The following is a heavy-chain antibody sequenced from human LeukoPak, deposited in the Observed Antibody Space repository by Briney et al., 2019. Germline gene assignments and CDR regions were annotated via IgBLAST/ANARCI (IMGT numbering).Heavy chain of an antibody. J-gene: IGHJ4*02. CDR1: GYTFTSYG. CDR3: ARSPQYLSAVDY. Sequence: SVKVSCKASGYTFTSYGISWVRQAPGQGLEWMGRIIPILGIANYAQKFQGRVTITADKSTSAAYMELSSLRSEDTAVYYCARSPQYLSAVDYWGQGTLVTVSS. V-gene: IGHV1-69*04. D-gene: IGHD2/OR15-2a*01. CDR2: IIPILGIA.